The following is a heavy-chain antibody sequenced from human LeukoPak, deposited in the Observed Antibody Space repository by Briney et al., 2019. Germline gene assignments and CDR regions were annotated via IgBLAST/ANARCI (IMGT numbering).Heavy chain of an antibody. Sequence: GESLKISCKGSGYRFTSYWIAWVRQMPGKGLEWMGIIYPGDSDTTYNPSFQGQVTISADTSITTAYLQWGSLKASDTATYYCARAYSGGRMGSCGYWGQGTLVTVSS. D-gene: IGHD6-19*01. CDR1: GYRFTSYW. CDR3: ARAYSGGRMGSCGY. CDR2: IYPGDSDT. J-gene: IGHJ4*02. V-gene: IGHV5-51*01.